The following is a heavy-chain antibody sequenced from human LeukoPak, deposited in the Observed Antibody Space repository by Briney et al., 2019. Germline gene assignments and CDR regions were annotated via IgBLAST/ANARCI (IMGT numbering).Heavy chain of an antibody. J-gene: IGHJ3*02. CDR3: ARSRRLGAFRDAFDI. D-gene: IGHD1-26*01. CDR2: INPNSGGT. V-gene: IGHV1-2*02. CDR1: GYTLSDHY. Sequence: ASVKVSCKASGYTLSDHYMNWVRQAPGQGLEWMGWINPNSGGTNYAQKFQGRVTMTRDASISSVYMELSSLRSDDTAVCYCARSRRLGAFRDAFDIWGQGTMVTVSS.